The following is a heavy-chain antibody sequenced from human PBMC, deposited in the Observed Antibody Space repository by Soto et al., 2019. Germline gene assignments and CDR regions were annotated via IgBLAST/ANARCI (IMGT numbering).Heavy chain of an antibody. CDR2: IYSGGST. V-gene: IGHV3-66*04. CDR1: GVTVSSNY. D-gene: IGHD5-18*01. CDR3: ARLGYNYGPGYFDY. J-gene: IGHJ4*02. Sequence: GGSLRLCCAASGVTVSSNYMSWVRQAPGKGLEWVSVIYSGGSTYYADSVKGRFTISRDNSKNTLYLQMNSLRAEDTAVYYCARLGYNYGPGYFDYWGQGTLVTVSS.